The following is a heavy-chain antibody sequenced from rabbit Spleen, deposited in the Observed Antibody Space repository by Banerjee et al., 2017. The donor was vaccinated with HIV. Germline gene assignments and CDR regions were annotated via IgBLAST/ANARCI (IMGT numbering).Heavy chain of an antibody. CDR1: GVSFSSSYW. CDR3: ARGTSSSGYYSGSLNL. D-gene: IGHD1-1*01. V-gene: IGHV1S40*01. CDR2: SYAGSSGST. J-gene: IGHJ4*01. Sequence: QSLEESGGDLVKPGASLTLTCTASGVSFSSSYWICWVRQAPGKGLEWIACSYAGSSGSTYYASWAKGRFTISKTSSTTVTLQMTSLTAADTATYFCARGTSSSGYYSGSLNLWGPGTLVTVS.